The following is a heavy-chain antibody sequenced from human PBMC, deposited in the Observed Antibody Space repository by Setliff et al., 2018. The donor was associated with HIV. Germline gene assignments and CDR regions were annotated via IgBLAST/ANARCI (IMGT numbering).Heavy chain of an antibody. D-gene: IGHD2-21*01. J-gene: IGHJ5*02. CDR1: GGSISSTSYY. CDR2: MYYSGST. V-gene: IGHV4-39*01. CDR3: ARVPVAGANWFDP. Sequence: LSLTCTVSGGSISSTSYYWGWIRQSPGKGLEWIGSMYYSGSTYYNPSLKSRITISVDRSKNLFSLKLISVTAADQGVYYCARVPVAGANWFDPWGLGTLVTVSS.